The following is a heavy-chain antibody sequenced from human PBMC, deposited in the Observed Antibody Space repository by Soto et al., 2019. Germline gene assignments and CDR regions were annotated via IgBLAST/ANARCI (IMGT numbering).Heavy chain of an antibody. J-gene: IGHJ6*02. CDR2: IKHSGST. D-gene: IGHD6-13*01. CDR3: ARLRAAAGFYYYYYGMDV. Sequence: PSETLSLTCAVYGGSFSGYYWSWIRQPPGKGLEWIGEIKHSGSTNYNPSLKSRVTISVDTSKNQFSLKLSSVTAADTAVYYCARLRAAAGFYYYYYGMDVWGQGTTVTVSS. CDR1: GGSFSGYY. V-gene: IGHV4-34*01.